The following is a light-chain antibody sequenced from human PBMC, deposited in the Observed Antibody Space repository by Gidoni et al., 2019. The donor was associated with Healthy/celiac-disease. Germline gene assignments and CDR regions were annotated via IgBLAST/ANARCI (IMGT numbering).Light chain of an antibody. Sequence: DIQLTQSPSSLSASVGDRVTITCRASQSISSYVYWYQQKPGKAPKLLIYAASSLQSGVPSRFSGSGSVTYFTLTISSLQPEDFATYYCQQSYSTPRLTFGGGTKVEIK. CDR2: AAS. J-gene: IGKJ4*01. CDR1: QSISSY. CDR3: QQSYSTPRLT. V-gene: IGKV1-39*01.